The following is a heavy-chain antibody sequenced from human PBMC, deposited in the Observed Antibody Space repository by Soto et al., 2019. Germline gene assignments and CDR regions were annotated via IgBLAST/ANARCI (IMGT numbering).Heavy chain of an antibody. D-gene: IGHD3-22*01. CDR2: ISCYGDFT. Sequence: EVQLLESGGDLIQPGGSLRLSCAASGFTFNIYAMTWVRQAPGKGLEWVSAISCYGDFTYYADSVEGRFTISRDNSKNTLYLQMNSLRAEDTAVYYCAKDRYLDHDSRGYLFDNWGQGTLVTVSS. CDR1: GFTFNIYA. V-gene: IGHV3-23*01. J-gene: IGHJ4*02. CDR3: AKDRYLDHDSRGYLFDN.